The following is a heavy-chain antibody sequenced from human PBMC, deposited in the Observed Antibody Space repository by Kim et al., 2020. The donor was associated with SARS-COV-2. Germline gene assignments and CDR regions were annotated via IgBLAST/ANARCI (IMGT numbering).Heavy chain of an antibody. CDR3: ARESVAVAAIDY. J-gene: IGHJ4*02. V-gene: IGHV3-11*01. Sequence: GGSLRLSCAASGFTFSDYYMSWIRQAPGKGLEWVSYISSSGSTIYYADSVKGRFTNSRDNAKNSLYLQMNSLRAEDTAVYYCARESVAVAAIDYWGQGTLVTVSS. CDR1: GFTFSDYY. CDR2: ISSSGSTI. D-gene: IGHD6-19*01.